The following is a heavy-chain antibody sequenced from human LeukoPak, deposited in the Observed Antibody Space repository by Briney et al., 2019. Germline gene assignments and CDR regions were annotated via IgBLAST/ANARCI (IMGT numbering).Heavy chain of an antibody. CDR1: GFTFSRNS. Sequence: GGSLRLSCAASGFTFSRNSMNWVRQAPGKGLEWVSSISTSSSYIYYADSVKGRFTISRDNAKNSLYLQMNSLRAADTAVYYCAREGGYGGNSWAMMGDAFDIWGQGTMVTVSS. CDR2: ISTSSSYI. CDR3: AREGGYGGNSWAMMGDAFDI. J-gene: IGHJ3*02. D-gene: IGHD4-23*01. V-gene: IGHV3-21*04.